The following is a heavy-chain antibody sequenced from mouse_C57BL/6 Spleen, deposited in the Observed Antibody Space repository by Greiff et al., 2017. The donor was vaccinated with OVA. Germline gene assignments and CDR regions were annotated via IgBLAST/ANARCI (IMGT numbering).Heavy chain of an antibody. D-gene: IGHD2-1*01. V-gene: IGHV5-17*01. CDR3: ARGDLRFAY. J-gene: IGHJ3*01. CDR2: ISSGSSTI. Sequence: EVKLVESGGGLVKPGGSLKLSCAASGFTFSDYGMHWVRQAPEKGLEWVAYISSGSSTIYYADTVKGRFTISRDNAKNTLFLQMTSLRSEDTAMYYCARGDLRFAYWGQGTLVTVSA. CDR1: GFTFSDYG.